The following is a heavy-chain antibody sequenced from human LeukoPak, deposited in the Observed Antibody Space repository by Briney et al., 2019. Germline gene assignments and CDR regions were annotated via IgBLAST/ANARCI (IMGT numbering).Heavy chain of an antibody. CDR2: ISYDGKVK. CDR3: ARDMIRGQPDYLDY. J-gene: IGHJ4*02. CDR1: GFMFTGFA. Sequence: GGSLRLSCAAPGFMFTGFAMHWVRQAPGKGLQWVAVISYDGKVKFHGDSVKGRFTISRDDSKNMLYLQMSSPRPEDTAVYYCARDMIRGQPDYLDYWGQGTLVTVSS. V-gene: IGHV3-30*15. D-gene: IGHD3-10*01.